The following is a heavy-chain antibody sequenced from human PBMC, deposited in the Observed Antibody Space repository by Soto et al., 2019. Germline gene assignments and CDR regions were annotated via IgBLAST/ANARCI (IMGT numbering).Heavy chain of an antibody. CDR3: ATDTSEGITIFGVVTLKGFDY. V-gene: IGHV1-24*01. CDR2: FDPEDGET. Sequence: GGSVKVSCKVFGYTLTELSMHWGRQAPGKGREWVGGFDPEDGETIYAQKFQGRVTMTEDTSTDTAYMELSSLRSEDTAVYYCATDTSEGITIFGVVTLKGFDYWGQGTLVTVSS. J-gene: IGHJ4*02. CDR1: GYTLTELS. D-gene: IGHD3-3*01.